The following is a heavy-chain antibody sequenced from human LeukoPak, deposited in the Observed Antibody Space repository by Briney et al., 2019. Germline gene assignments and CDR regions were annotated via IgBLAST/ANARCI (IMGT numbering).Heavy chain of an antibody. J-gene: IGHJ4*02. V-gene: IGHV3-48*03. D-gene: IGHD6-19*01. CDR3: ARALSSSGGY. CDR2: ISRSGSVI. Sequence: GSLRLSCAASGFTFSSYEMNWVRQAPGKGLEWVSYISRSGSVIYNADSVKGRFTISRDNAKNSLYLQMNSLRTEDTAVYYCARALSSSGGYWGQGTLVTVSS. CDR1: GFTFSSYE.